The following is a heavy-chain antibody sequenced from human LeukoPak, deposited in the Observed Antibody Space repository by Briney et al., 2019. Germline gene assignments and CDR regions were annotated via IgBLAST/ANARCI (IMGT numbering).Heavy chain of an antibody. D-gene: IGHD1-26*01. CDR1: GGSISSSNW. Sequence: SETLSLTCAVSGGSISSSNWWSWVRQPPGKGLEWIGEIYHSGSTNYNPSLKSRVTILVDKSKNQFSLKLSSVTAADTAVYYCARDKREPRYAFDIWGQGTMVTVSS. CDR3: ARDKREPRYAFDI. J-gene: IGHJ3*02. V-gene: IGHV4-4*02. CDR2: IYHSGST.